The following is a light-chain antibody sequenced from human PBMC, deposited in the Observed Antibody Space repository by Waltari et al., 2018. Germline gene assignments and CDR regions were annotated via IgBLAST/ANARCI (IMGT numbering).Light chain of an antibody. V-gene: IGLV1-40*01. Sequence: QSVLTQPPSVSGAPGRRVTISCTGSSSNIGAGYDIHWYQQLPGRAPARLIYANNKQTSGVANRFACSNAGNSASLAITGIQAEDEADYYCQSYDRSRSCSRVFGGGTKLTVL. J-gene: IGLJ2*01. CDR3: QSYDRSRSCSRV. CDR1: SSNIGAGYD. CDR2: ANN.